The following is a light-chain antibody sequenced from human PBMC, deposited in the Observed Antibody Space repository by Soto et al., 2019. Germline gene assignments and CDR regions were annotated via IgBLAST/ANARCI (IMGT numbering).Light chain of an antibody. CDR2: DAS. CDR3: QQRSNWIT. CDR1: QSVSRF. V-gene: IGKV3-11*01. Sequence: EIVLTQSPATLSLTPGESVTLSCRASQSVSRFLAWFQHKPGQAPRLLIYDASNRATGVPARFSGSGSGTDFTLTINGLEPEDFAVYYCQQRSNWITFGQGTRLEIK. J-gene: IGKJ5*01.